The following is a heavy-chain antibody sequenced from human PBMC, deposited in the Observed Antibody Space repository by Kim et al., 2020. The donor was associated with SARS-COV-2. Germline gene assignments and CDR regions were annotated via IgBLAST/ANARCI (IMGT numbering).Heavy chain of an antibody. J-gene: IGHJ4*01. CDR1: GFTFSSYG. V-gene: IGHV3-33*01. D-gene: IGHD3-9*01. Sequence: GGSLRLSCAASGFTFSSYGMHWVRQAPGKGLEWVAVIWYDGSNKYYADSVKGRFTISRDNSKNTLYLQMNSLRAKDTAVYYCARPRGYFDFAYEGFDYWG. CDR3: ARPRGYFDFAYEGFDY. CDR2: IWYDGSNK.